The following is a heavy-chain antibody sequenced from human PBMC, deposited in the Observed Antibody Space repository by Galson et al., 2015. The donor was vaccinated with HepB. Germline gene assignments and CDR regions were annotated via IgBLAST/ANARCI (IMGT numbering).Heavy chain of an antibody. J-gene: IGHJ6*02. CDR2: ISYDGSNK. CDR1: GFTFSSYG. V-gene: IGHV3-30*18. CDR3: AKDRGPPTGTTLGAANYYYYGMDV. Sequence: SLRLSCAASGFTFSSYGMHWVRQAPGKGLEWVAVISYDGSNKYYADSVKGRFTISRDNSKNTLYLQMSSLRAEDTAVYYCAKDRGPPTGTTLGAANYYYYGMDVWGQGTTVTVSS. D-gene: IGHD1-7*01.